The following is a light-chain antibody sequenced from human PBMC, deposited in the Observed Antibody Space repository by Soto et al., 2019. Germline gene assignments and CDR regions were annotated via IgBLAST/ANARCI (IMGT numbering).Light chain of an antibody. V-gene: IGKV3-20*01. CDR1: QSVSSSY. CDR3: QQYFEWPPMT. J-gene: IGKJ1*01. Sequence: EIVLTQSPGTLSLSPGEXATLSCRASQSVSSSYIAWYQQKPDQAPRLLIYGASSRATGIPDRFSGSGSGTEFTLTICSLRSEDSAIYYCQQYFEWPPMTFGQGTKVDIK. CDR2: GAS.